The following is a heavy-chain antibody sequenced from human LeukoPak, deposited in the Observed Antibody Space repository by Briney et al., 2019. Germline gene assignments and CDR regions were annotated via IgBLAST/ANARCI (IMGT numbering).Heavy chain of an antibody. V-gene: IGHV3-30*03. CDR1: GFTFSSYS. J-gene: IGHJ3*02. Sequence: GGSLRLSCAASGFTFSSYSMNWVRQAPGKGLEWVAVISYDGSNKYYADSVKGRFTTSRDNSKNTLYLQMNSLRAEDTAVYYCAREVRGVGGAFDIWGQGTMVTVSS. CDR2: ISYDGSNK. CDR3: AREVRGVGGAFDI. D-gene: IGHD3-10*01.